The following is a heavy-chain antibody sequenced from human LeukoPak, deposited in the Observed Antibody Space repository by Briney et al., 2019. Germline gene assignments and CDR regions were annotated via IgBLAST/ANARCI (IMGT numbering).Heavy chain of an antibody. J-gene: IGHJ2*01. CDR2: ISYDGSNK. Sequence: GGSLRLSCAVSGFTFSNYGLHWFRQAPGKGLEWVALISYDGSNKYYADSVKGRFTISRDNSKNTLYLQMNSLRAEDTAVYYCARDAGGAFYWYFDLWGRGTQVTVSS. CDR3: ARDAGGAFYWYFDL. V-gene: IGHV3-30*03. CDR1: GFTFSNYG. D-gene: IGHD1-26*01.